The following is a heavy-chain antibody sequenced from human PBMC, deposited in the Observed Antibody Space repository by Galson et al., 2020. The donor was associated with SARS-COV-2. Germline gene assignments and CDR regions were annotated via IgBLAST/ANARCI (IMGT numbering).Heavy chain of an antibody. CDR2: ISSSSSYI. V-gene: IGHV3-21*01. CDR1: GFTFSSYS. Sequence: GGSLRLSCAASGFTFSSYSMNWVRQAPGKGLEWVSSISSSSSYIYYADSVKGRFTISRDNAKNSLYLQMNSLRAEDTAVYYCARDWGYSGYDSAEYFQHWGQGTLVTVSS. D-gene: IGHD5-12*01. CDR3: ARDWGYSGYDSAEYFQH. J-gene: IGHJ1*01.